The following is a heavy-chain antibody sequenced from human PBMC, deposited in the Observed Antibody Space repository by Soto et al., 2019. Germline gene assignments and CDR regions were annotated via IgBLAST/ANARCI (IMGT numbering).Heavy chain of an antibody. J-gene: IGHJ4*02. V-gene: IGHV3-23*01. CDR1: GFTFSNYA. CDR2: ISGSGGNT. D-gene: IGHD1-1*01. Sequence: EVQLLEYGGGLVQPGGSLRLSCAASGFTFSNYAVNWVRQAPGKGLEWVSGISGSGGNTYYADSVKGRFTISRDISKNTLYLQLNSLTVEDTAVFYCALLDFYAKWGQGTLVTVSS. CDR3: ALLDFYAK.